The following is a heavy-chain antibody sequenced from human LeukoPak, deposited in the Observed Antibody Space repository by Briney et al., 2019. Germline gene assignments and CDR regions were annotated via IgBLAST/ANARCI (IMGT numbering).Heavy chain of an antibody. J-gene: IGHJ4*02. Sequence: SGRSLRLSCAASGFTLDDYAMHWVRQAPGKGLEWVSGISWNSVNIGYADSVKGRFTISRDNAKNPLYLQMNSLRAEDMALYYCAKGTMIVVAVGDYFDYWGQGTLVTVSS. D-gene: IGHD3-22*01. CDR1: GFTLDDYA. CDR2: ISWNSVNI. V-gene: IGHV3-9*03. CDR3: AKGTMIVVAVGDYFDY.